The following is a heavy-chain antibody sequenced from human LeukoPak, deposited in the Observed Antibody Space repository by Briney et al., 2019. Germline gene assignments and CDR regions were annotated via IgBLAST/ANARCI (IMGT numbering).Heavy chain of an antibody. CDR3: AKDMFKFYYDSSGKGFDY. J-gene: IGHJ4*02. D-gene: IGHD3-22*01. V-gene: IGHV3-23*01. CDR1: GGSFSGYY. Sequence: PSETLSLTCAVYGGSFSGYYWSWIRQAPGKGLEWVSAMSGSGGSTYYADSVKGRFTISRDNSKITLYLHMNSLRADDTAVYYCAKDMFKFYYDSSGKGFDYWGQGTLVTVSS. CDR2: MSGSGGST.